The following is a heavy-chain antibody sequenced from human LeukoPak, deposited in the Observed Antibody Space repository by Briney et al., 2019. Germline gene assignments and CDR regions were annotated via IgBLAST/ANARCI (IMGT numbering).Heavy chain of an antibody. Sequence: SVKVSCKASGGTFSSYAISWVRQAPGQGLGWMGRIIPIFGTANYAQKFQGRVTITTDESTSTAYMELSSLRSEDTAVYYCARGAYGAFPEDYWGQGSLVTVSS. V-gene: IGHV1-69*05. CDR1: GGTFSSYA. D-gene: IGHD4-17*01. CDR3: ARGAYGAFPEDY. J-gene: IGHJ4*02. CDR2: IIPIFGTA.